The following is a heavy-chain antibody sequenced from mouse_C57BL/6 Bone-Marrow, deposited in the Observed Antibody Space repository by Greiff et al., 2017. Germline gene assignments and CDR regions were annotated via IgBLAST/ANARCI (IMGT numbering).Heavy chain of an antibody. CDR2: ISSGGSYT. V-gene: IGHV5-6*02. J-gene: IGHJ3*01. CDR3: ARRGYGPWFAY. CDR1: GFTFSSYG. Sequence: EVMLVESGGDLVKPGGSLKLSCAASGFTFSSYGMSWVRQTPDKRLEWVATISSGGSYTYYPDSVKGRFTISRDNAKNTLYLQMSSLKSEDTAMYYCARRGYGPWFAYWGQGTLVTVSA. D-gene: IGHD1-1*01.